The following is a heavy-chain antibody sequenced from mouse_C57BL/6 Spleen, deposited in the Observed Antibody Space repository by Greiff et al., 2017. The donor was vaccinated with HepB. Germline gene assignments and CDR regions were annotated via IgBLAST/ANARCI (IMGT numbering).Heavy chain of an antibody. V-gene: IGHV1-15*01. CDR1: GYTFTDYE. D-gene: IGHD1-1*01. Sequence: QVTLKVSGAELVRPGASVTLSCKASGYTFTDYEMHWVKQTPVHGLEWIGAIDPETGGTAYNQKFKGKAILTADKSSSTAYMELRSLTSEDSAVYYCTRSPLLLGYWGQGTTLTVSS. J-gene: IGHJ2*01. CDR2: IDPETGGT. CDR3: TRSPLLLGY.